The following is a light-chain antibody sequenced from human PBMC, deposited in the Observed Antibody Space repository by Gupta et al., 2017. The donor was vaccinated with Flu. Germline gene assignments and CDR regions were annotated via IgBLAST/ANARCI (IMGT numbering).Light chain of an antibody. V-gene: IGKV3-20*01. J-gene: IGKJ1*01. CDR2: GAS. CDR1: QSVNSAH. CDR3: QHYGSPPPWT. Sequence: EIVLTQSPGTLSLSPGERATLSCRASQSVNSAHLAWFQQKPGQAPRLLIYGASYRATGIPDRFSGSGSGTDFTLTIGGLEPEDFAVYYCQHYGSPPPWTFGQGTKVEIK.